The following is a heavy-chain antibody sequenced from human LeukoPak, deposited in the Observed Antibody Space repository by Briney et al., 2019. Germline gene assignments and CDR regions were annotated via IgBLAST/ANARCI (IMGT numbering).Heavy chain of an antibody. Sequence: SETLSLTCTVSGGSISGYYWSWIRQPAGKGLEWIGRIYSSGSTSFNPSLKSRVTMSVETSKNQFSLKVNSVTAADTAVYYCARDHYYASGSYSDAFDIWGQGTMVTVSS. CDR2: IYSSGST. J-gene: IGHJ3*02. CDR3: ARDHYYASGSYSDAFDI. CDR1: GGSISGYY. D-gene: IGHD3-10*01. V-gene: IGHV4-4*07.